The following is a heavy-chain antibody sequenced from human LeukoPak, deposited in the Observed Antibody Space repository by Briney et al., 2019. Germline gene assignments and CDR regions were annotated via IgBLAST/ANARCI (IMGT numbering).Heavy chain of an antibody. Sequence: GASVKVSCKASGYIFTDYAIQWVRQAPGQGLEWMGWINAGNGKTKYSQKFQDRVTITRDTSASTAYLGLSGLRFEDTAVYFCARARWTSTGTTYYLDYWGQGTLVTVSS. V-gene: IGHV1-3*01. CDR3: ARARWTSTGTTYYLDY. CDR1: GYIFTDYA. CDR2: INAGNGKT. J-gene: IGHJ4*02. D-gene: IGHD4-17*01.